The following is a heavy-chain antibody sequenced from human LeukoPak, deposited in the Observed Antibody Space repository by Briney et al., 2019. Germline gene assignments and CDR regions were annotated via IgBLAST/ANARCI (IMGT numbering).Heavy chain of an antibody. Sequence: GGSLRLSCAASGFTFSSYSMNWVRQAPGKGLEWVSSISSSSSYIYYADSVKGRFTISRDNAKNSLYLQMSSLRAEDTAVYYCARDLYDYVWGSYRYLGYWGQGTLVTVSS. CDR2: ISSSSSYI. D-gene: IGHD3-16*02. CDR3: ARDLYDYVWGSYRYLGY. J-gene: IGHJ4*02. V-gene: IGHV3-21*04. CDR1: GFTFSSYS.